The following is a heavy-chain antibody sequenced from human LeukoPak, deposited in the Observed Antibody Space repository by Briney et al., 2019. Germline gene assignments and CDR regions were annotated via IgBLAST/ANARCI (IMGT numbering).Heavy chain of an antibody. J-gene: IGHJ3*02. CDR3: AKDRLHAFDI. CDR2: ISGSGGST. Sequence: GGSLRLSCAGSGFTFSGYSLNWVRQAPGKGLEWVSAISGSGGSTYYADSVKGRFTISRDNSKNTLYLQMNGLRAEDTAVYYCAKDRLHAFDIWGQGTMVTVSS. CDR1: GFTFSGYS. V-gene: IGHV3-23*01.